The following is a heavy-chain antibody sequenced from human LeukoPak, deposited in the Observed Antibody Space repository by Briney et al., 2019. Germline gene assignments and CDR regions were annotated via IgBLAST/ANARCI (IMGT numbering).Heavy chain of an antibody. CDR3: ARHGYLSAN. Sequence: SETLSLTCTVSGGSISNKYWSWIRQPPGKGLEWIGYIYYSGSTNYNPSLKSRVTILVDTSKNQFSLKLSSVTAADTAVYYCARHGYLSANWGQGTLVTVSS. V-gene: IGHV4-59*08. J-gene: IGHJ4*02. CDR1: GGSISNKY. D-gene: IGHD3-22*01. CDR2: IYYSGST.